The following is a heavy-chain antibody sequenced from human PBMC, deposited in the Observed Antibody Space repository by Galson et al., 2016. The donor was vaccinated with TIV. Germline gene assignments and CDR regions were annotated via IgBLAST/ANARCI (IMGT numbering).Heavy chain of an antibody. V-gene: IGHV4-39*01. CDR3: ATYCSSTTCLFDP. D-gene: IGHD2-2*01. J-gene: IGHJ5*02. Sequence: SETLSLTCSVSGASIRGGNYYWSWIRQSAGKGLEWIGNIYYSGSAYYNPSLKSRVTISVDTSKNQFSLKLSSVTAADTAVYYCATYCSSTTCLFDPWGQGTLVTVSS. CDR1: GASIRGGNYY. CDR2: IYYSGSA.